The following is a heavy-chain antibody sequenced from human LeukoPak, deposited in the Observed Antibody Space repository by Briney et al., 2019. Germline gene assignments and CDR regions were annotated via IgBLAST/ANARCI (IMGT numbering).Heavy chain of an antibody. D-gene: IGHD1-26*01. CDR3: ERATYFDY. V-gene: IGHV3-30*03. CDR1: GFTFSSYG. Sequence: GGSLRLSCAASGFTFSSYGMHWVRQAPGKGLEWVAVISYDGSNKYYADSVKGRFTISRDNAKNSLYLQMNSLRAEDTAVYYCERATYFDYWGQGTLVTVSS. CDR2: ISYDGSNK. J-gene: IGHJ4*02.